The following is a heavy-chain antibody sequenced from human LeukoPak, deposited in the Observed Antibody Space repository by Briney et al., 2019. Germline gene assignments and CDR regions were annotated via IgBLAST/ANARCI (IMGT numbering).Heavy chain of an antibody. J-gene: IGHJ4*02. V-gene: IGHV4-59*01. D-gene: IGHD1-26*01. CDR1: GGSISNYY. CDR3: ASGSHYWYYFDY. Sequence: SETLSLTCTVSGGSISNYYWSWIRQPPGKGLEWIGYVYYSGSTNYNLSLKSRVTISVDTSKNQFSLNLSSVTAADTAVYYCASGSHYWYYFDYWGQGTLVSVSS. CDR2: VYYSGST.